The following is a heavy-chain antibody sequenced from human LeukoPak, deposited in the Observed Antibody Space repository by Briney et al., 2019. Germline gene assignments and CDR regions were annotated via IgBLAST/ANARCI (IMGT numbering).Heavy chain of an antibody. V-gene: IGHV5-51*01. CDR3: ARRALCGGDCPSYGMDV. CDR1: GYSFTSYW. Sequence: GESLKISCKGSGYSFTSYWIGWVRQMPGKGLEWMEIIYPGDSDTRYSPSFQGQVTISADKSISTAYLQWSSLKASDTAMYYCARRALCGGDCPSYGMDVWGQRTTVTVSS. J-gene: IGHJ6*02. D-gene: IGHD2-21*02. CDR2: IYPGDSDT.